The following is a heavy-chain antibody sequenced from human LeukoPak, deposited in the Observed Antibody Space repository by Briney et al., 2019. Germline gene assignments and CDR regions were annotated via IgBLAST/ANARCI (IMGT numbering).Heavy chain of an antibody. CDR1: GFTFSSYS. V-gene: IGHV3-48*01. CDR2: ISSSSSTI. CDR3: ARSHTYSSSWYEDTVYFDY. Sequence: GGSLRLSCAASGFTFSSYSMNWVRQAPGKGLEWASYISSSSSTIYYADSVKGRFTISRDNAKNSLYLQMNSLRAEDTAVYYCARSHTYSSSWYEDTVYFDYWGQGTLVTVSS. J-gene: IGHJ4*02. D-gene: IGHD6-13*01.